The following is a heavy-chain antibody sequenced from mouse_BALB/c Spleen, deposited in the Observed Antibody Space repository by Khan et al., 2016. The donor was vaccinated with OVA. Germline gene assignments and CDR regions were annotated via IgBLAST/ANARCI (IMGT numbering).Heavy chain of an antibody. CDR2: VNPNNGGT. V-gene: IGHV1-18*01. J-gene: IGHJ1*01. Sequence: IQLVQSGPDLVKPGASVKISCKASGYSFSGYYIHWVKQSHGKSLEWIGRVNPNNGGTNYNQKFKGKAILTVDKSSNTAYMELRSLTSEDSAVYSCAIYRGYFDVGGAGTTVTVST. CDR3: AIYRGYFDV. CDR1: GYSFSGYY.